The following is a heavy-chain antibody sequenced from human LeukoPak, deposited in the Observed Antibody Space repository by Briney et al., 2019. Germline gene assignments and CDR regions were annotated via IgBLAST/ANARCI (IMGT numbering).Heavy chain of an antibody. CDR2: MCGTAGCT. J-gene: IGHJ5*01. V-gene: IGHV3-23*01. CDR3: AKDRPNFHENSGHYYRRDGDS. CDR1: GFTFYMYA. D-gene: IGHD3-22*01. Sequence: GGSLRLSCQASGFTFYMYAMSWVRQAPGKGLEWVASMCGTAGCTFYPDSLKGRFTISRDNSKNVLYLRMNSLTAEGTAIYYCAKDRPNFHENSGHYYRRDGDSWGQGTLVTVSS.